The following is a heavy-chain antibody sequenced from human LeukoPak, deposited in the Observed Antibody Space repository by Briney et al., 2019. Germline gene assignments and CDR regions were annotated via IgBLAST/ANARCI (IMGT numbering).Heavy chain of an antibody. CDR2: VRRGASGGAT. D-gene: IGHD6-19*01. CDR3: ATGYSSVVGY. Sequence: GGSLRLSCTGSGFSFGDYAMAWFRQAPGKGLEWVGFVRRGASGGATYYAASVKDRFIISRDDSKSIAYLQMNSLEPEDTAVYYWATGYSSVVGYWGQGTLVTVSS. J-gene: IGHJ4*02. V-gene: IGHV3-49*03. CDR1: GFSFGDYA.